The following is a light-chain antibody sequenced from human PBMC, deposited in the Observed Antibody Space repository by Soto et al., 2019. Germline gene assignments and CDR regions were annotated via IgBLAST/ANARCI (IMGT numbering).Light chain of an antibody. Sequence: EIVLTQSPATLSLSPGERATLSCRTSQTIRGLLNWYQQRPGQAPRLLIYDTSNRATDLPARSSGSGSGTDFILTITSLAPEDFGVYFGQQRHNWPITFGQGTRLDIK. CDR3: QQRHNWPIT. J-gene: IGKJ5*01. CDR1: QTIRGL. V-gene: IGKV3-11*01. CDR2: DTS.